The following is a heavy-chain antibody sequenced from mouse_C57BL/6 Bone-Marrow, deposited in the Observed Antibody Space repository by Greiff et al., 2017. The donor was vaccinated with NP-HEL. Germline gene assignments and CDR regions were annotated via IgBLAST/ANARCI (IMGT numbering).Heavy chain of an antibody. J-gene: IGHJ4*01. D-gene: IGHD1-1*01. Sequence: VQLQQPGAELVRPGSSVKLSCKASGYTFTSYWMHWVKQRPIQGLEWIGNIDPSDSETHYNQKFKDKATLTVDKSSSTAYMQLSSLTSEDSAVYYCARRHYYGSSYGGAMDYWGQGTSVTVSS. CDR2: IDPSDSET. CDR1: GYTFTSYW. CDR3: ARRHYYGSSYGGAMDY. V-gene: IGHV1-52*01.